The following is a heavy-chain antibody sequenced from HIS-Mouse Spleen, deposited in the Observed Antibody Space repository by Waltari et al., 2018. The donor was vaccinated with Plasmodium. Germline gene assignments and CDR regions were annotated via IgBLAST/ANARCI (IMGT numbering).Heavy chain of an antibody. V-gene: IGHV1-2*02. D-gene: IGHD6-13*01. CDR2: INPNSGGT. Sequence: QVQLVQSGAEVKKPGASVKVSCKASGNTFTGYYMPWVRQAHGQGLEWMGWINPNSGGTNYAQKFQGRVTMTRDTSISTAYMELSRLRSDDTAVYYCARVLGYKAAAGTFVEYFQHWGQGTLVTVSS. CDR3: ARVLGYKAAAGTFVEYFQH. CDR1: GNTFTGYY. J-gene: IGHJ1*01.